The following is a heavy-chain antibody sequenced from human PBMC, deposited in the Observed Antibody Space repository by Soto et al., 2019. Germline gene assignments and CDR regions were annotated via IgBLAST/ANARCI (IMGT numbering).Heavy chain of an antibody. CDR2: ISGSGGST. D-gene: IGHD6-19*01. Sequence: PGGSLRLSCAASGFTFSSYAMSWVRQASGKGLEWVSAISGSGGSTYYADSVKGRFTISRDNSKNTLYLQMNSLRAEDTAVYYCAKDIRRLAPIAVAEPSFDYWGQGTLVTVSS. V-gene: IGHV3-23*01. J-gene: IGHJ4*02. CDR1: GFTFSSYA. CDR3: AKDIRRLAPIAVAEPSFDY.